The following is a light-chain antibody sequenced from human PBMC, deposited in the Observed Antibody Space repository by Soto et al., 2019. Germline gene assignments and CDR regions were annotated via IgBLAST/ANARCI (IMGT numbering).Light chain of an antibody. CDR1: SSDVGGHNS. CDR2: DVS. J-gene: IGLJ1*01. V-gene: IGLV2-14*01. CDR3: SSFTRSVNYV. Sequence: QSVLTQPASVSGSPGQSITISCTGTSSDVGGHNSVSWYRQDPGKAPKLMIYDVSNRPSGVSDRFSGSKSGNTASLTISGLQIEDDADYYCSSFTRSVNYVFGNGTKVTV.